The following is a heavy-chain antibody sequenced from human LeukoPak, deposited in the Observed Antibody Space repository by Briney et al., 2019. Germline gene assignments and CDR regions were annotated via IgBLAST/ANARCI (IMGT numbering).Heavy chain of an antibody. Sequence: ASVKVSCKVSGYTLSEFSMHWVRQAPGKGLERMGGFDPEHGKTVYAQRFQGRVTMTEDTSVDTAYMELGSLRSDDTAVYYCATEGRYGSGTYYLTYWGQGTLLTVSS. V-gene: IGHV1-24*01. CDR3: ATEGRYGSGTYYLTY. J-gene: IGHJ4*02. D-gene: IGHD3-10*01. CDR2: FDPEHGKT. CDR1: GYTLSEFS.